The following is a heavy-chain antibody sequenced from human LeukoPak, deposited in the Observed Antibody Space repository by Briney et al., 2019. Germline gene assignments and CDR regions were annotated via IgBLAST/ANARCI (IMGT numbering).Heavy chain of an antibody. Sequence: GGSLRLSCAASGFTFSSYAMSWVRQAPGKGLEWVSAIGGSGGSTYYADSVKGRFTISRDNSKNTLYLQMNSLRAEDTAVYYCAKDGGDDSSGYDAFDIWGQGTMVTVSS. CDR2: IGGSGGST. CDR3: AKDGGDDSSGYDAFDI. J-gene: IGHJ3*02. CDR1: GFTFSSYA. V-gene: IGHV3-23*01. D-gene: IGHD3-22*01.